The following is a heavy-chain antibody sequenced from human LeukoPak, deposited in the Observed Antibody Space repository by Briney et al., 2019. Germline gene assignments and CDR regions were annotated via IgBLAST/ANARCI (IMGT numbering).Heavy chain of an antibody. D-gene: IGHD3-10*01. CDR3: ARVDYGSGAHYFDY. CDR1: GYSFTSYG. V-gene: IGHV1-18*01. Sequence: GASVKVSCRASGYSFTSYGISWARQAPGRGLEWMGWISTDNGNTNYVQNLQGRVSMTRDTFTSTVYMELRSLRSDDTAVYYCARVDYGSGAHYFDYWGQGTLVTVSS. J-gene: IGHJ4*02. CDR2: ISTDNGNT.